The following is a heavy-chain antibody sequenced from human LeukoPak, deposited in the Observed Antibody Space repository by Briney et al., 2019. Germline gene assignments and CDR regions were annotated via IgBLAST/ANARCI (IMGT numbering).Heavy chain of an antibody. V-gene: IGHV3-23*01. CDR1: RFTFNSYA. CDR2: IGGSNGIT. CDR3: ARNENSGWGYFDY. Sequence: GGSLRLSCAASRFTFNSYAMSWVRQAPGKGLEWVSVIGGSNGITFYVGSVKGRFTISRDNSKDTLYLQMNSLRAEDTAAYYCARNENSGWGYFDYWGQGTLVTVPS. J-gene: IGHJ4*02. D-gene: IGHD5-12*01.